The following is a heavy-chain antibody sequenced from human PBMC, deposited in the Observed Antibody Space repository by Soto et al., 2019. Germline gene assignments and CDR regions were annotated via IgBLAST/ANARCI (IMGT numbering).Heavy chain of an antibody. J-gene: IGHJ5*02. Sequence: PSETLSLTCTVSGGSISSGGYYWGWILQHPGKGLEWIGYIYYSGSTYYNPSLKSRVTISVDTSKNQFSLKLSSVTAADTAVYYCARSSQSTVTTFDHWGQGTLVTVPS. CDR2: IYYSGST. CDR3: ARSSQSTVTTFDH. CDR1: GGSISSGGYY. D-gene: IGHD4-17*01. V-gene: IGHV4-31*03.